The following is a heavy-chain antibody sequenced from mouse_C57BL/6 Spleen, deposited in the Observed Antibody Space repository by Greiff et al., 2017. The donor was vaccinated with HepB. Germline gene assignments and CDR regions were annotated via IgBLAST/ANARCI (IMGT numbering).Heavy chain of an antibody. CDR2: IYPGDGDT. Sequence: VQRVESGPELVKPGASVKISCKASGYAFSSSWMNWVKQRPGKGLEWIGRIYPGDGDTNYNGKFKGKATLTADKSSSTAYMQLSSLTSEDSAVYFCARWYDRMDYWGQGTSVTVSS. V-gene: IGHV1-82*01. CDR3: ARWYDRMDY. D-gene: IGHD2-3*01. J-gene: IGHJ4*01. CDR1: GYAFSSSW.